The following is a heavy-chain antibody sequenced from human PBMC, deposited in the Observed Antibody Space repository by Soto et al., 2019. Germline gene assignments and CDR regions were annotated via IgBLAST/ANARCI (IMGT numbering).Heavy chain of an antibody. CDR3: ARDWDSSGWDYGMDV. Sequence: SETLSLTCTVSGGSVSSGSYYWSWIRQPPGKGLEWIGYIYYSESTNYNPSLKSRVTISVDTSKNQFSLKLSSVTAADTAVYYCARDWDSSGWDYGMDVWGKGTMVIVSS. D-gene: IGHD6-19*01. CDR2: IYYSEST. CDR1: GGSVSSGSYY. J-gene: IGHJ6*04. V-gene: IGHV4-61*01.